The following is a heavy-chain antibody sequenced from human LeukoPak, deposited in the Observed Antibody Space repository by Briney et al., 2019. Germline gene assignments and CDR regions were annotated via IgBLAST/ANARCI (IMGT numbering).Heavy chain of an antibody. Sequence: GGSLRLSCAASGFSFTTYAMSWVRQAPARGRGWVSSIRGGGETVYADSVRGRFTLSRDDSRNTVYLQLNDLRVEDTARYYCAKANWMSDADAVWWGQGTQVTVSS. CDR3: AKANWMSDADAVW. CDR2: IRGGGET. V-gene: IGHV3-23*01. D-gene: IGHD2-2*03. J-gene: IGHJ4*02. CDR1: GFSFTTYA.